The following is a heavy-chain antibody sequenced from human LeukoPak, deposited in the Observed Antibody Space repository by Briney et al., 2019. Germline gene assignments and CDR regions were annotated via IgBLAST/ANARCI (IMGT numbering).Heavy chain of an antibody. CDR1: GGSISSHY. D-gene: IGHD3-10*01. Sequence: SETLSLTCTVSGGSISSHYWSWIRQPPGKGLEWIGYMYYSGSTKYSPSLKSRVTISVDTSKNQFSLKLSSVTAADTAVYFCARADSANYYDSGRYFNYFYMDVWGRGTTVTVSS. V-gene: IGHV4-59*11. CDR3: ARADSANYYDSGRYFNYFYMDV. J-gene: IGHJ6*03. CDR2: MYYSGST.